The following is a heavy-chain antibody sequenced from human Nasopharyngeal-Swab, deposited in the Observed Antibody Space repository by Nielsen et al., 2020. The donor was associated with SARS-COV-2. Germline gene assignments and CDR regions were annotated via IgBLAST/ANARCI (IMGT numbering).Heavy chain of an antibody. V-gene: IGHV1-18*01. CDR3: ASSTQVGATSWFDP. Sequence: ASVKVSCKASGYTFTSYGISWVRQAPGQGLEWMGWISAYNGNTNYAQKLQGRVTMTTDTSTSTAYMELRSPRSDDTAVYYCASSTQVGATSWFDPWGQGTLVTVSS. J-gene: IGHJ5*02. CDR2: ISAYNGNT. D-gene: IGHD1-26*01. CDR1: GYTFTSYG.